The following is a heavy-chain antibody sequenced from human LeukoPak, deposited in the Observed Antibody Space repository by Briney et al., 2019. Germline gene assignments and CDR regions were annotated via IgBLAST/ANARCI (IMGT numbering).Heavy chain of an antibody. J-gene: IGHJ4*02. V-gene: IGHV3-30-3*01. CDR2: ISYDGSNR. CDR1: GFTFSNYA. Sequence: QPGGSLRLSCSASGFTFSNYAMYWVRQAPGKGLEWVAVISYDGSNRYYADSVKGRFTISRDNSKNTLYLQMNSLRVEDTAVYYCARGPYGDSWGQGTPVTVSS. CDR3: ARGPYGDS. D-gene: IGHD4-17*01.